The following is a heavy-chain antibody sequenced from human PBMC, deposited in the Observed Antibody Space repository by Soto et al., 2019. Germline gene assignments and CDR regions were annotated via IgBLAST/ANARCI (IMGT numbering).Heavy chain of an antibody. V-gene: IGHV1-8*01. CDR2: MHANSGNT. Sequence: QVQLVQSGAEVKKPGAAVKVSCKSSGYTCTSYDINWVRQATGQGLEWMGWMHANSGNTGYAQKFQGRVNMTRNTSISTAYMELGSMRSYDTAVYYCGRGYIYGLGPTPGFYWGQGTLVNVSS. D-gene: IGHD5-18*01. CDR1: GYTCTSYD. J-gene: IGHJ4*02. CDR3: GRGYIYGLGPTPGFY.